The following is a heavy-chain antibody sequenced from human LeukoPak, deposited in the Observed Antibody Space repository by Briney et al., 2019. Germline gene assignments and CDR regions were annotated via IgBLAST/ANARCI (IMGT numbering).Heavy chain of an antibody. CDR2: INHSGST. J-gene: IGHJ4*02. CDR3: ARGDGSGSYSEAYFDY. V-gene: IGHV4-34*01. D-gene: IGHD3-10*01. CDR1: GGSISSYY. Sequence: PSETLSLTCTVSGGSISSYYWSWIRQPPGKGLEWIGEINHSGSTNYNPSLKSRVTISVDTSKNQFSLKLSSVTAADTAVYYCARGDGSGSYSEAYFDYWGQGTLVTVSS.